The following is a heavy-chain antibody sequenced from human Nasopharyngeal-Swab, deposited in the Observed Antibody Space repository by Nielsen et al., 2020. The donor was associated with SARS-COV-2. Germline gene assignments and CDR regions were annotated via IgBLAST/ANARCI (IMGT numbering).Heavy chain of an antibody. D-gene: IGHD2-2*01. J-gene: IGHJ6*02. V-gene: IGHV3-23*01. Sequence: GESLKISCAASGFTFSSYAMSWVRQAPGKGLEWVSAISGSGGSTYYADSVKGRFTISRDNSKTTLYLQMNSLRAEDTAVYYCAKKDCSSTSCAVPYYYYGMDVWGQGTTVTVSS. CDR3: AKKDCSSTSCAVPYYYYGMDV. CDR2: ISGSGGST. CDR1: GFTFSSYA.